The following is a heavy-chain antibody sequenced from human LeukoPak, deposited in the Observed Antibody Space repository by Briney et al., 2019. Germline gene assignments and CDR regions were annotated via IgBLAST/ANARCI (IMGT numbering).Heavy chain of an antibody. CDR3: ARDGDYYDSSGYDP. Sequence: GGSLRLSCAASGFTFSSYWMSRVRQAPGKGLEWVANIKQDGSEKYYVDSVKGRFTISRDNAKNSLYLQMNSLRAEDTAVYYCARDGDYYDSSGYDPWGQGTLVTVSS. CDR2: IKQDGSEK. D-gene: IGHD3-22*01. CDR1: GFTFSSYW. V-gene: IGHV3-7*01. J-gene: IGHJ5*02.